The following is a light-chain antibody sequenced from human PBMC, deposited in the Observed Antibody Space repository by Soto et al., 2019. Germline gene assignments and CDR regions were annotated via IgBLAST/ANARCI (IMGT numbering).Light chain of an antibody. Sequence: EIVLTQSPATLSVSPGEKATLSCRASQSVFYNLAWYQQKFGQAPRLLIYGASIRATGIPARFSSSGSGTEFTLTISSLQSEDFAIYYCQLHYNWLFTFGQGTKLEIK. CDR2: GAS. CDR1: QSVFYN. V-gene: IGKV3-15*01. CDR3: QLHYNWLFT. J-gene: IGKJ2*01.